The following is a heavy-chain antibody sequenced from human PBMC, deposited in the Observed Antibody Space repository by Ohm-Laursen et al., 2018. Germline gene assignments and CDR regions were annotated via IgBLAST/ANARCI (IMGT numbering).Heavy chain of an antibody. CDR1: GGSIISGGYY. J-gene: IGHJ4*02. CDR2: IYYSGTT. V-gene: IGHV4-31*03. Sequence: TLSLTCTVSGGSIISGGYYWSWIRQQPGKGLEWIGYIYYSGTTYYNPSLKSRVTISVDTSRNQFSLELSSVTAADTAVYYCARQDSGDYYFDYWGQGTLVTVSS. D-gene: IGHD4-17*01. CDR3: ARQDSGDYYFDY.